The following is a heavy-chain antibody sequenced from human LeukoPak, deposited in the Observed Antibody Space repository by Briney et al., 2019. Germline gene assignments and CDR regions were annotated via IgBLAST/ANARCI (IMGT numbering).Heavy chain of an antibody. CDR3: AKRGTSGSSGRDDY. Sequence: PSETLSLTCTVSGGSISSYYWSWIRQPPGKGLEWIGYIYYSGSTNYNPSLKSRVTISVDTSKNQFSLRLSSVTAADTAVYYCAKRGTSGSSGRDDYWGQGTLVTVSS. D-gene: IGHD1-26*01. V-gene: IGHV4-59*12. CDR1: GGSISSYY. J-gene: IGHJ4*02. CDR2: IYYSGST.